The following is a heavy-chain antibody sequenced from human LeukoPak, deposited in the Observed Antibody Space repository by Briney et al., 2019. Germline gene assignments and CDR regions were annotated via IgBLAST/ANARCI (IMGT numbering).Heavy chain of an antibody. D-gene: IGHD3-3*01. CDR3: ARGFDTNAFDI. V-gene: IGHV3-30*04. Sequence: PGGSLRLSCAASGFTFNAYTMHWVRQAPRKGLEWVARISNDGSNKYYTDSVKGRFTISRDSSKNTVYLQMNSLRTEDTALYYCARGFDTNAFDIWGQGTLVTVSS. CDR1: GFTFNAYT. J-gene: IGHJ3*02. CDR2: ISNDGSNK.